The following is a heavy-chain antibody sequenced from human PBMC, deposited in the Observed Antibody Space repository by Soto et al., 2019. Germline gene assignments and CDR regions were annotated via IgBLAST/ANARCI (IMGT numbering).Heavy chain of an antibody. CDR1: GGSFSGYY. J-gene: IGHJ6*02. CDR2: INHSGNT. Sequence: QVQLQQWGAGLLKPSETLSLTCAVYGGSFSGYYWSWLRQPPGKGPEWIGEINHSGNTKYNPSLESRVTISVDTSKNQFSLKLNSVSAADTAVYYCARTGGMDDWSQGATVTVSS. CDR3: ARTGGMDD. V-gene: IGHV4-34*01.